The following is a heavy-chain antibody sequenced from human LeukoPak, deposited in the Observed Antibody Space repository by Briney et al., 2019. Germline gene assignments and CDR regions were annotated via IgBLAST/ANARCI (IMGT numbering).Heavy chain of an antibody. CDR1: GYTFTSYG. V-gene: IGHV1-2*02. J-gene: IGHJ3*02. CDR3: ARELAPGAFDI. CDR2: INPNSGGT. Sequence: GASVKVSCKASGYTFTSYGISWVRQAPGQGLEWMGWINPNSGGTNYAQKFQGRVTMTRDTSISTAYMELSRLRSDDTAVYYCARELAPGAFDIWGQGTMVTVSS. D-gene: IGHD3-3*02.